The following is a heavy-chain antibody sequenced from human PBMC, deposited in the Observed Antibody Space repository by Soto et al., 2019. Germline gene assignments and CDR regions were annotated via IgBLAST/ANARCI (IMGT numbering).Heavy chain of an antibody. Sequence: EVQLVESGGGLVKPGGSLRLSCAASGFTFTTYSMNWVRQAPGKGLEWVSSISGSSSYIYYADSVKGRFTISRDNAKNSLYLKMNSLRVEDTAVYYCARDRYGDHTFDYWGQGTLVTVSS. CDR1: GFTFTTYS. J-gene: IGHJ4*02. V-gene: IGHV3-21*01. D-gene: IGHD4-17*01. CDR2: ISGSSSYI. CDR3: ARDRYGDHTFDY.